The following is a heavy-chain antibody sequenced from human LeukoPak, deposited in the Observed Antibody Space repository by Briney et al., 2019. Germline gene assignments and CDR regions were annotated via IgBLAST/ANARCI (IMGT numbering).Heavy chain of an antibody. V-gene: IGHV1-2*02. CDR3: ARDPGLEYSSSSVLDYYMDV. D-gene: IGHD6-6*01. CDR2: INPNSGGT. J-gene: IGHJ6*03. Sequence: GASVNVSCKASGYTFTGYYMHWVRQAPGQGLEWMGWINPNSGGTNYAQKFQGRVTMTRDTSISTAYMELSRLRSDDTAVYYCARDPGLEYSSSSVLDYYMDVWGKGTTVTVSS. CDR1: GYTFTGYY.